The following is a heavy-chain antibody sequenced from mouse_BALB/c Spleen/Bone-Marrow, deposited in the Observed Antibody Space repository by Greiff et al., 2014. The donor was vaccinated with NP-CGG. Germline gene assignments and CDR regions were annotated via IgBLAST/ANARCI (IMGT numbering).Heavy chain of an antibody. J-gene: IGHJ1*01. Sequence: QVQLQQSGPGLVAPSQSLSITCTVSGLSLTSYGVHWVRQPPGKGLEWLGVIWAGGSINYNSALMSRLSISKDNSKSQVFLKMNSLQTDDTAMYYCARVTGTDWYFDVWGAGTTVTVSS. CDR1: GLSLTSYG. CDR3: ARVTGTDWYFDV. CDR2: IWAGGSI. D-gene: IGHD4-1*01. V-gene: IGHV2-9*02.